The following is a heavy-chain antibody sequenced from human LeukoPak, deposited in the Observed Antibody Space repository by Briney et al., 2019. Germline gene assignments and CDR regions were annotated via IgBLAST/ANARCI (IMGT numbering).Heavy chain of an antibody. J-gene: IGHJ6*04. CDR3: TRPGLGYCSSTSCPGWVDV. CDR1: GFTFSGSA. Sequence: GGSLKLSCAASGFTFSGSAMHWVRQASGKGLEWVGRIRSKANSYATAYAASVKGRFTISRDDSKNTAYLQMNSMKTEDTAVYYCTRPGLGYCSSTSCPGWVDVWGKGTTVTVSS. CDR2: IRSKANSYAT. D-gene: IGHD2-2*01. V-gene: IGHV3-73*01.